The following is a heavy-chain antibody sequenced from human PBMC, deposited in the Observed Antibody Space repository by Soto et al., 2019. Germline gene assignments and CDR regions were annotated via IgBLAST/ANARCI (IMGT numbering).Heavy chain of an antibody. J-gene: IGHJ4*02. CDR1: GGWISSGGSY. CDR2: IYYSWST. D-gene: IGHD6-6*01. Sequence: SEVLSLACAVSGGWISSGGSYLSWIRQHPGNGLEWIWYIYYSWSTYYNPSLKSRVTISVDTSKNQFSLKLNSVTAADTAVYFCARHGRTSGSFSTSSVRTEFDYWGQGALVTVSS. V-gene: IGHV4-31*11. CDR3: ARHGRTSGSFSTSSVRTEFDY.